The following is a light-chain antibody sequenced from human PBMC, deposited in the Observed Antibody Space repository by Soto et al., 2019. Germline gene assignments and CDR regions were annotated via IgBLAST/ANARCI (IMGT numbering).Light chain of an antibody. Sequence: EIVLTQSPATLSLSPGERATLSCRASQSLRCHLAWYQQQPGQAPRLLIYEGFNRATGIPARFSGSGSGTDFILTLSSLEPEDFAVYYCQQRDNWPLPFGGGTKVEV. J-gene: IGKJ4*01. CDR2: EGF. V-gene: IGKV3-11*01. CDR3: QQRDNWPLP. CDR1: QSLRCH.